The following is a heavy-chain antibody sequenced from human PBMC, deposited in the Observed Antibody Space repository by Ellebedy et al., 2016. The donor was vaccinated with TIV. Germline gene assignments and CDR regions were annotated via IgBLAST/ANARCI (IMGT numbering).Heavy chain of an antibody. J-gene: IGHJ4*02. CDR3: AKGTYISGWYLGY. Sequence: GESLKISXVDSGFTFSNYAMSWVRQAPGKGLEWVSGISDTGGNTYYADSVKGRFTISRDNSKNTLSLLMSSLRAEDTAVYYCAKGTYISGWYLGYWGQGTLVTVSS. CDR1: GFTFSNYA. D-gene: IGHD6-19*01. CDR2: ISDTGGNT. V-gene: IGHV3-23*01.